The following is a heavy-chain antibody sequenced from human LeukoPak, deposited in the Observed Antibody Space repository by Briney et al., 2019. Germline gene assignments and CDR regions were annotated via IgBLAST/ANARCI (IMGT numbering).Heavy chain of an antibody. Sequence: GGSLRLSCAASGFTFSSYSMNWVRQAPGKGLEWVSSISSSSRYIYYADSVKGRFTISRDNAKNSLYLQMNSLRAEDSAVYYCARDRLRTFDYWGQGTLVTVYS. J-gene: IGHJ4*02. CDR3: ARDRLRTFDY. CDR2: ISSSSRYI. V-gene: IGHV3-21*01. D-gene: IGHD2-21*01. CDR1: GFTFSSYS.